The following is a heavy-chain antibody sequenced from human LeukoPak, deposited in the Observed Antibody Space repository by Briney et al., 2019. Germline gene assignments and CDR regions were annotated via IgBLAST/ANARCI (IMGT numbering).Heavy chain of an antibody. Sequence: GGSLRLSCAASGFTFSSYEMNWVRQAPGKGLEWVSYISSSGSTIYYAVSVKGRFTISRDNAKNSLYLQMNSLRAEDTAVYYCARDIGYSSGWYYNYYYYYMDVWGKGTTVTISS. J-gene: IGHJ6*03. CDR2: ISSSGSTI. V-gene: IGHV3-48*03. D-gene: IGHD6-19*01. CDR1: GFTFSSYE. CDR3: ARDIGYSSGWYYNYYYYYMDV.